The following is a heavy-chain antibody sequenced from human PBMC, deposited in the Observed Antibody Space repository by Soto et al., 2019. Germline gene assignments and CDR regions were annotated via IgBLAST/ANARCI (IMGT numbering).Heavy chain of an antibody. CDR2: FKWNSGDV. CDR3: AKSLKIFGLATTRSGPLDS. V-gene: IGHV3-9*01. CDR1: GFTFGDYA. D-gene: IGHD3-3*01. Sequence: EMQLVESGGGLVQPGRSLRLSCAASGFTFGDYAMHWVRQVPGKGLEWVSGFKWNSGDVGYADSVKGRFTIARDNAKTSLYLEMNSLRAEDTALYYCAKSLKIFGLATTRSGPLDSWGQGALVTVSS. J-gene: IGHJ4*02.